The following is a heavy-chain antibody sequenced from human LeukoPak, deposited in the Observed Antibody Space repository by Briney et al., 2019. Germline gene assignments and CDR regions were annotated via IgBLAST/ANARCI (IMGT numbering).Heavy chain of an antibody. CDR2: ISGSGGST. V-gene: IGHV3-23*01. D-gene: IGHD3-9*01. CDR3: AKETYYDILTGYYGGTLDY. J-gene: IGHJ4*02. Sequence: GGSLRLSCAASGFTFSSYGMSWVRQAPGKGLEWASAISGSGGSTYYADSVKGRFTISRDNSKNTLYLQMNSLRAEDTAVYYCAKETYYDILTGYYGGTLDYWGQGTLVTVSS. CDR1: GFTFSSYG.